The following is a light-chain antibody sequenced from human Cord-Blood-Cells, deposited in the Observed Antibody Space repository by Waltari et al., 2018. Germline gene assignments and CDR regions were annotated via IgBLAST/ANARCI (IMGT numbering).Light chain of an antibody. CDR1: QSVSSY. V-gene: IGKV3-11*01. J-gene: IGKJ2*01. CDR2: DAS. CDR3: QQRSNWPRYT. Sequence: EIVLTQSPATLSLSPGERATLSCRASQSVSSYLAWYQQKPGQAPRLLIYDASNRATGIPAWFSGSGSGTDVSLTISSLGPEDLAVYYCQQRSNWPRYTFGQGTKLEIK.